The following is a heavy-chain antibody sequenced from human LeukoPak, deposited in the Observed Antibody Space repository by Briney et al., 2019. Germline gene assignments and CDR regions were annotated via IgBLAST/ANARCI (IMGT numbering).Heavy chain of an antibody. V-gene: IGHV1-18*01. CDR2: ISAYNGNT. Sequence: ASVKVSCKASGYTFTSYGISWVRQAPGQGLEWMGWISAYNGNTNYAQKLQGRVTMTTDTSTSTAYMELRSLRSDDTAVYYCAREEGSTSFGPYYYGMDVWGQGTTVPVSS. J-gene: IGHJ6*02. CDR1: GYTFTSYG. CDR3: AREEGSTSFGPYYYGMDV. D-gene: IGHD2-2*01.